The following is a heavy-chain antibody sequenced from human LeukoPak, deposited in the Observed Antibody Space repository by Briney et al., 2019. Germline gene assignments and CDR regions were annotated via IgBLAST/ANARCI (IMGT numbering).Heavy chain of an antibody. CDR1: EFTFSSYA. J-gene: IGHJ6*03. Sequence: GGSLRLSCAASEFTFSSYAMHWVRQAPGKGLEWVALISYHGSNKYYADSVKGRFTISRDNSKNTLYLQMNSLRAEDTAVYYCAKIHAGDSTRKYYYYYYYMDVWGKGTTVTISS. D-gene: IGHD4-17*01. CDR2: ISYHGSNK. V-gene: IGHV3-30*04. CDR3: AKIHAGDSTRKYYYYYYYMDV.